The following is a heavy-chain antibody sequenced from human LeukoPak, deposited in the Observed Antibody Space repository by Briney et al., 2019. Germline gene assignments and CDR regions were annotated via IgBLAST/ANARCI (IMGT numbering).Heavy chain of an antibody. V-gene: IGHV1-69*06. CDR1: GYTYTSYY. Sequence: SVKVSCKASGYTYTSYYMNWVRQAPGQGLEWMGGIIPIFGTANYAQKFQGRVTITADKSTSTAYMELSSLRSEDTAVYYCASSTDIVVVPAASPPHYYYYMDVWGKGTTVTVSS. CDR3: ASSTDIVVVPAASPPHYYYYMDV. D-gene: IGHD2-2*01. J-gene: IGHJ6*03. CDR2: IIPIFGTA.